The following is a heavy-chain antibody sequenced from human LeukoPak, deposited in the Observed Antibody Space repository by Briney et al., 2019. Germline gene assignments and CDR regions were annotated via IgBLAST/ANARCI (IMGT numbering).Heavy chain of an antibody. J-gene: IGHJ4*02. V-gene: IGHV4-4*02. CDR1: GGSISSSNW. D-gene: IGHD6-13*01. CDR2: IYHSGST. CDR3: ASQASGAAASGAGLDY. Sequence: SGTLSLTCAVSGGSISSSNWWSWVRQPPGKGLEWIGEIYHSGSTNYNPSLKSRVTISVDKSKNQFSLKLSSVTAADTAVYYCASQASGAAASGAGLDYWGQGTLVTVSS.